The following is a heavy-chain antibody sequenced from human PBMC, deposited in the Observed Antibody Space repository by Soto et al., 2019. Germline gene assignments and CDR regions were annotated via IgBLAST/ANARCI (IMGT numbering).Heavy chain of an antibody. D-gene: IGHD3-3*01. J-gene: IGHJ5*02. CDR3: ARSLTIFGADHGGFDP. Sequence: QVQLVESGGGVVQPGRSLRLSCAASGFTFSSYGMHWVRQAPGKGLEWVAVIWYDGSNKYYADSVKGRFTISRDKSKNTLYLQMNSLRAEDTAVYYCARSLTIFGADHGGFDPWGQGTLVTVSS. CDR2: IWYDGSNK. V-gene: IGHV3-33*01. CDR1: GFTFSSYG.